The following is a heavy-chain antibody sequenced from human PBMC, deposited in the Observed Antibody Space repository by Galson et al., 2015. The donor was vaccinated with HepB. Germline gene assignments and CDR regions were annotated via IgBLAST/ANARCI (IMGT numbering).Heavy chain of an antibody. CDR3: ARDFYLSGSYPSGAFDI. CDR2: ISYDGSNK. J-gene: IGHJ3*02. Sequence: SLRLSCAASGFTFSSYAMHWVRQAPGKGLEWVAVISYDGSNKYYADSVKGRFTISRDNSKNTLYLQMNSLRAEDTAVYYCARDFYLSGSYPSGAFDIWGQGTMVTVSS. V-gene: IGHV3-30*04. CDR1: GFTFSSYA. D-gene: IGHD1-26*01.